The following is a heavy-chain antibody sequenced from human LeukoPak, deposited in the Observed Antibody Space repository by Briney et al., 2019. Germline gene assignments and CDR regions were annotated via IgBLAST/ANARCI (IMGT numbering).Heavy chain of an antibody. Sequence: GASVKVSCKASGYTFTGYYMHWVRQAPGQGLEWMGWINPNSGGTNYAQKFQGRVTMTRDTSISTAYMELSRLRSDDTAVYYCARDGSVIAAAGVRYYYYGMDVWGQGTTVTVSS. V-gene: IGHV1-2*02. CDR1: GYTFTGYY. D-gene: IGHD6-13*01. CDR2: INPNSGGT. CDR3: ARDGSVIAAAGVRYYYYGMDV. J-gene: IGHJ6*02.